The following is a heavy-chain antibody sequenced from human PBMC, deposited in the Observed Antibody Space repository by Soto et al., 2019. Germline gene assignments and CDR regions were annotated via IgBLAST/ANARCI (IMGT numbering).Heavy chain of an antibody. J-gene: IGHJ5*02. Sequence: PSETLSLTCTVSGGSISSGDYYWSWIRQPPGKGLEWIGYIYYSGSTYYNPSLKSRVTISVDTSKNQFSLKLSSVTAADTAVYYCARGDPAVGXHCSGGSCHGPPPGWFDPWGQGTLVTVSS. D-gene: IGHD2-15*01. V-gene: IGHV4-30-4*01. CDR1: GGSISSGDYY. CDR3: ARGDPAVGXHCSGGSCHGPPPGWFDP. CDR2: IYYSGST.